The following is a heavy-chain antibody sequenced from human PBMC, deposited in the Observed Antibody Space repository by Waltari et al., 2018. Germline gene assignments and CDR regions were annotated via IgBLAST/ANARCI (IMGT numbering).Heavy chain of an antibody. D-gene: IGHD2-21*01. CDR1: AFTFNIYT. Sequence: EVHLVESGGGFVQPGGSLRLSCAASAFTFNIYTMSWVRQAPGKGLELIAYISSSSSAINHADSVEGRFTISRDNAKNSLYLQMSSLRAEDTAVYYCARHLRPYCVGDCYSGLAYWGQGTLVTVSS. CDR3: ARHLRPYCVGDCYSGLAY. J-gene: IGHJ4*02. CDR2: ISSSSSAI. V-gene: IGHV3-48*04.